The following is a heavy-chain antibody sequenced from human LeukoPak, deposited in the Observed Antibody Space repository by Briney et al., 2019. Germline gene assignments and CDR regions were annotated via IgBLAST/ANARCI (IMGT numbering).Heavy chain of an antibody. J-gene: IGHJ6*03. CDR3: AAGYTIYYYYMDV. D-gene: IGHD5-24*01. CDR2: IVVGSGNT. CDR1: GFTFTNSA. V-gene: IGHV1-58*01. Sequence: SVKVSCKASGFTFTNSAVQWVRQARGQRLEWIGWIVVGSGNTNYARKFQERVTITRDKATSTAYMELSSLRSEDTAVYYCAAGYTIYYYYMDVWGKGTTVTVSS.